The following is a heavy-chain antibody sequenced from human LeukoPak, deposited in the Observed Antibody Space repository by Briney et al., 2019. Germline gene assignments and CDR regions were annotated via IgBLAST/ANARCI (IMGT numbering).Heavy chain of an antibody. CDR2: IYHSGST. V-gene: IGHV4-30-2*01. CDR3: ARLSSSWYLYFDY. J-gene: IGHJ4*02. D-gene: IGHD6-13*01. Sequence: PSQTPSLTCAVSGGSISSGGYSWSWIRQPPGKGLEWIGYIYHSGSTYYNPSLKSRVTISVDRSKNQFSLKLSSVTAADTAVYYCARLSSSWYLYFDYWGQGTLVTVSP. CDR1: GGSISSGGYS.